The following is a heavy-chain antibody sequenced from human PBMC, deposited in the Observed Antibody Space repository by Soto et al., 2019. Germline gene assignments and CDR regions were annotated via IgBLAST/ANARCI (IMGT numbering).Heavy chain of an antibody. J-gene: IGHJ6*02. CDR3: AKSQQWGLPLSGGIDV. D-gene: IGHD1-26*01. CDR1: GFTFSTYA. CDR2: VVGGGGST. Sequence: LRLSCGASGFTFSTYAMSWVRQAPGKGLEWVSAVVGGGGSTYYTDSVKGRFTISRDNSKNTLYLQMSSLRVEDTAVYYCAKSQQWGLPLSGGIDVWGQGTTVTVSS. V-gene: IGHV3-23*01.